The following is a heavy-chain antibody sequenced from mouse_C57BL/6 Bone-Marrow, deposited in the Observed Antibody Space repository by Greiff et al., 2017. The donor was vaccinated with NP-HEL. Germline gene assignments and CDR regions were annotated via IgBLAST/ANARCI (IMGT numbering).Heavy chain of an antibody. CDR1: GYTFTDYY. D-gene: IGHD3-3*01. CDR3: ARGRGRYFDV. Sequence: VQLQQSGAELVSPGSSSKQSCKASGYTFTDYYINWVKQRPGQGLEWIARIYPGSGNTYYNEKFKGKATLTAEKSSSTAYMQLSSLTSEDSAVYFCARGRGRYFDVWGTGTTVTVSS. J-gene: IGHJ1*03. V-gene: IGHV1-76*01. CDR2: IYPGSGNT.